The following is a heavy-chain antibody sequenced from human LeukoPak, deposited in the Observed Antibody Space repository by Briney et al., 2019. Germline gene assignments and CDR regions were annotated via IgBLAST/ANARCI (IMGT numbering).Heavy chain of an antibody. D-gene: IGHD3-10*01. CDR1: GFTFSRYW. Sequence: GGSLRLSCAASGFTFSRYWMSWVRQAPGKGLEWVANIKEDGTVKYYVESVKGRSTISRDNAKNSLYLQMNSLRAEDTAVYYCAASITMLDYWGQGTLVTVSS. J-gene: IGHJ4*02. CDR3: AASITMLDY. CDR2: IKEDGTVK. V-gene: IGHV3-7*02.